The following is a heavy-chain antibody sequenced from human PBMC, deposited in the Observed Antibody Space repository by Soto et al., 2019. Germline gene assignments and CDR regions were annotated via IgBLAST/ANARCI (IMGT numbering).Heavy chain of an antibody. V-gene: IGHV1-2*04. CDR2: INPNSGGT. D-gene: IGHD2-2*01. J-gene: IGHJ3*02. CDR3: ARDTSSDAFDI. CDR1: GYTFTGYY. Sequence: ASVQVSCKASGYTFTGYYMHWLRQAPGQGLEWMGWINPNSGGTNYAQKLRGWVTMTRDTSISTAYMELSRLRADDTAVYYCARDTSSDAFDIWGQGTMVTVSS.